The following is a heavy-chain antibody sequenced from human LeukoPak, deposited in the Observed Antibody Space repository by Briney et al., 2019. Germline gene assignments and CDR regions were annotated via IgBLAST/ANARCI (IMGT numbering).Heavy chain of an antibody. Sequence: ASVKVSCKASGYTFTSYGISWVRQAPGQGLEWMGWISAYNGNTNYAQKLQGRLTMTTDTSTGTAYMELRSLRSDDTAVYYCARAGMTKVVTPVFYWGQGTLVTVSS. J-gene: IGHJ4*02. D-gene: IGHD4-23*01. CDR1: GYTFTSYG. CDR2: ISAYNGNT. V-gene: IGHV1-18*01. CDR3: ARAGMTKVVTPVFY.